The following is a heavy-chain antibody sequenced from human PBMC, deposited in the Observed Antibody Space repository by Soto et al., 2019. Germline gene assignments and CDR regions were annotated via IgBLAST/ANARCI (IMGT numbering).Heavy chain of an antibody. CDR3: ARDGADYGSGSYSFDY. CDR2: ISSNGGST. Sequence: EVQLVESGGGLVQPGGSLRLSCAASGFTFSSYAMHWVRQAPGKGLEYVSAISSNGGSTYYANSVKGRFTISRDNSKNTLYLQMGSLRAEDMAVYYCARDGADYGSGSYSFDYWGQGTLVTVSS. CDR1: GFTFSSYA. J-gene: IGHJ4*02. D-gene: IGHD3-10*01. V-gene: IGHV3-64*01.